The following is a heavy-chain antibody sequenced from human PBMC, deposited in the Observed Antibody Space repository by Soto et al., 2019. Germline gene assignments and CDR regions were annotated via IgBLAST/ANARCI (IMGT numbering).Heavy chain of an antibody. V-gene: IGHV1-8*01. Sequence: QVQLVQSGAEVMKPGASVRVSCKASGYTFTSYGSCWVRQATGQGLEWMGWRSPISGNAVYTQKFQDRVTMTRDTSINTAYMEMNGLRSEDTAVYYCTRGQGNHWGQGSLVTVSS. CDR1: GYTFTSYG. CDR3: TRGQGNH. J-gene: IGHJ4*02. CDR2: RSPISGNA.